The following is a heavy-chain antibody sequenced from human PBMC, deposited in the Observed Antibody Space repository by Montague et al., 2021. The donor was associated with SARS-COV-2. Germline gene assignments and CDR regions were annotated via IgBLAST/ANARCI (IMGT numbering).Heavy chain of an antibody. V-gene: IGHV4-59*11. CDR3: ARSISSSGARDN. CDR1: GGSLNKHY. D-gene: IGHD3-22*01. J-gene: IGHJ4*02. Sequence: SETLSLTCTVSGGSLNKHYWSWIRKASGKELEWLGNIFYKGNTNYNVXRWGRVSMSLDTPQNQFSLRLTSLTAADTAVYYCARSISSSGARDNWGQGILVTVS. CDR2: IFYKGNT.